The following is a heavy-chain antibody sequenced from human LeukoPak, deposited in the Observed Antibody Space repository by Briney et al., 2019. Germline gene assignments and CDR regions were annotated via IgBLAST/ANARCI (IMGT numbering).Heavy chain of an antibody. J-gene: IGHJ6*03. CDR2: ISAYNGNT. D-gene: IGHD3-10*01. CDR1: GYTFTSYG. CDR3: ARAAGLVGVSYYYYYMDV. V-gene: IGHV1-18*01. Sequence: ASVKVSCKASGYTFTSYGISWVRQAPGQGLEWMGWISAYNGNTNYAQKLQGRVTMTTDTSTSTAYMELRSLGSDDTAVYYCARAAGLVGVSYYYYYMDVWGKGTTVTVSS.